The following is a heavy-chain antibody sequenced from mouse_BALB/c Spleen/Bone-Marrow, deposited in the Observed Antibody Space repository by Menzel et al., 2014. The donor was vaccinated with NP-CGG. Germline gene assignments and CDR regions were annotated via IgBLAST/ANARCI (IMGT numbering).Heavy chain of an antibody. CDR1: GFSLTSYG. J-gene: IGHJ4*01. CDR3: ARGYYYGSTYYYAMDY. D-gene: IGHD1-1*01. CDR2: IWAGGST. V-gene: IGHV2-9*02. Sequence: QVQLKHSGPGLVAPSQSLSITCTVSGFSLTSYGVHWVRQPPGKGLEWLGVIWAGGSTNYNSALMSRLSISKDNSKSQVFLKMNSLQTDDTAMYYCARGYYYGSTYYYAMDYWSQRTSADVYS.